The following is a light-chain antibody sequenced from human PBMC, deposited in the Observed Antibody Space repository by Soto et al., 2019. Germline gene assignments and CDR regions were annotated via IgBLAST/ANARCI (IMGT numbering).Light chain of an antibody. V-gene: IGKV3-20*01. Sequence: EVLLTQSPDTLSLSPGESASVSCRASKSVSSGYIAWYQQTPGQAPRLLIYGASTRAAGVADRFSGSASGTGFTLTIDRLEPQDFALDFCQQYADTPLSFGQGTRVEIK. J-gene: IGKJ1*01. CDR2: GAS. CDR3: QQYADTPLS. CDR1: KSVSSGY.